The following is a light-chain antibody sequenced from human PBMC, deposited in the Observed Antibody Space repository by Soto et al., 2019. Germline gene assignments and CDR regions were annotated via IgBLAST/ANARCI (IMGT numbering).Light chain of an antibody. CDR1: ESIGNY. V-gene: IGKV1-5*01. CDR3: HQYHSYPWT. CDR2: DVS. Sequence: DIPMTQSPSTLSASVGDRVTITCRASESIGNYLAWYQQKPGKGPKVLIYDVSNLEGGAPSRFSGRRSGTEFTLTVSSLQADDLATYYCHQYHSYPWTFGQGTKVEIK. J-gene: IGKJ1*01.